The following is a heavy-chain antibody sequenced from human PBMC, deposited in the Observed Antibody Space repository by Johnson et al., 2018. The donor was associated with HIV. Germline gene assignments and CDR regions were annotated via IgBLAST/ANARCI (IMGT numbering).Heavy chain of an antibody. CDR2: ISSSGSTI. Sequence: VQLVESGGGLVKPGGSLRLSCAASGFTLSDSYMSWIRQAPGKGLEWVSYISSSGSTIYYADLVKGRFTISRDNAKNSLYLQMNSLRAEDTAVYYCASPSSGYSGVKAFDIWGHGTMVTVSS. D-gene: IGHD3-22*01. V-gene: IGHV3-11*04. J-gene: IGHJ3*02. CDR3: ASPSSGYSGVKAFDI. CDR1: GFTLSDSY.